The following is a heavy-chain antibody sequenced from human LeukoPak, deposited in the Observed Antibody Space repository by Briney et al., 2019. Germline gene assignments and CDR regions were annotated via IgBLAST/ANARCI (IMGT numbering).Heavy chain of an antibody. CDR3: VKPASGRRTYYFDY. V-gene: IGHV3-48*03. CDR2: ISVGGSTI. D-gene: IGHD6-25*01. CDR1: GFTFSSYE. J-gene: IGHJ4*02. Sequence: GGSLRLFCAASGFTFSSYEMNWARQAPGEWLESVSYISVGGSTIYYADSVRGRFTISRDNSKNTVYLQTYSLRAQDTAVYYCVKPASGRRTYYFDYWGQGTLVTVSS.